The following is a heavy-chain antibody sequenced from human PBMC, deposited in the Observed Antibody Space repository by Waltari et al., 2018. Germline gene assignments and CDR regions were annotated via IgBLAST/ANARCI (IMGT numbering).Heavy chain of an antibody. CDR1: VYTFTTYG. D-gene: IGHD5-12*01. CDR2: ISAYNGNT. V-gene: IGHV1-18*01. Sequence: VQLVQSGAGVKKPGASVTLSCTASVYTFTTYGISWVRQAPGQGLEWMGWISAYNGNTNDAQKLQGRVTMTTDTSTRTAYMELRSLRSDDTAVYYCARDPRWLQHQYVDYWGQGTLVTVSS. J-gene: IGHJ4*02. CDR3: ARDPRWLQHQYVDY.